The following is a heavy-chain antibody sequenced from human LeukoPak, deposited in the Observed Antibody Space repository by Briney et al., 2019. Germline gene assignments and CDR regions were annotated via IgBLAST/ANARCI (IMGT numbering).Heavy chain of an antibody. CDR2: ISPSGSTT. Sequence: GGSLRLSCAASGFTISSYEMTWVRQAPGKGLEWVSYISPSGSTTYYADSVKGRFTISRDNAKNSLYLQMNSLRAEDTAVYYCARDPRGSDYWGQGTLVTVSS. V-gene: IGHV3-48*03. J-gene: IGHJ4*02. CDR1: GFTISSYE. CDR3: ARDPRGSDY.